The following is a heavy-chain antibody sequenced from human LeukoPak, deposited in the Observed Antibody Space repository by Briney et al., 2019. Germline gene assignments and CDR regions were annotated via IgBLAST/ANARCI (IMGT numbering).Heavy chain of an antibody. CDR3: AKDRADTAMVLNYRGVYFDY. Sequence: GRSLRLSCAASGFTFSSYAMHWVRQAPGKGLEWVSAISGSGGSTYYADSVKGRFTISRDNSKNTLYLQMNSLRAEDTAVYYCAKDRADTAMVLNYRGVYFDYWGQGTLVTVSS. J-gene: IGHJ4*02. V-gene: IGHV3-23*01. CDR1: GFTFSSYA. CDR2: ISGSGGST. D-gene: IGHD5-18*01.